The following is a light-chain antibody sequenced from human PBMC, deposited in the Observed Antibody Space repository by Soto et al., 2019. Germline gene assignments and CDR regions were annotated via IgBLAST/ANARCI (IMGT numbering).Light chain of an antibody. J-gene: IGLJ2*01. V-gene: IGLV1-36*01. CDR3: AAWDDCLNGVV. Sequence: QPVLTQPPSVSEAPRQRVTISCSGSSSNIGNNAVNWYQQLPGKAPKLLIYYDDLLPSGVSDRFSGSKSGTSASLAISGLESEDEADYYCAAWDDCLNGVVFGGGTKLTVL. CDR2: YDD. CDR1: SSNIGNNA.